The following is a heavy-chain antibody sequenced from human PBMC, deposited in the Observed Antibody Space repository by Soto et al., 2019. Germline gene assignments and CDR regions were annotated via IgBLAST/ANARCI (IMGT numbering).Heavy chain of an antibody. D-gene: IGHD3-9*01. CDR1: GFTVSGSD. J-gene: IGHJ4*02. V-gene: IGHV3-73*01. CDR2: IRSKGNSYAT. CDR3: TTSVGYDVLTSFDH. Sequence: LSCAASGFTVSGSDMHWGPHPSSERLEWFGRIRSKGNSYATAYAASVKGRFTISRDDSKNTAYLQMNSLKTEDTAVYYCTTSVGYDVLTSFDHWGQGPPVTVSP.